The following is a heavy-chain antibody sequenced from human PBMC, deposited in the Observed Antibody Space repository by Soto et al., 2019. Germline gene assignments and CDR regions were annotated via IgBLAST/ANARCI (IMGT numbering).Heavy chain of an antibody. Sequence: SETLSLTCTVSGDSVSRGNYYWTWIRQPPGKGLEWIGSIYFTGSTNYNPSLKSRLTMSIDTSRNLFSLRLDSVTAADTAVYYCGRVPVDTYMIYWSDPWGQGTLVTVSS. V-gene: IGHV4-61*01. J-gene: IGHJ5*02. D-gene: IGHD3-16*01. CDR3: GRVPVDTYMIYWSDP. CDR1: GDSVSRGNYY. CDR2: IYFTGST.